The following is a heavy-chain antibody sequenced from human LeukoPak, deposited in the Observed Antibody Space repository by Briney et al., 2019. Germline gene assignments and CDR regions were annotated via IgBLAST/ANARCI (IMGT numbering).Heavy chain of an antibody. J-gene: IGHJ4*01. CDR3: ARDVNWNYCDY. Sequence: PGGSLRLSCAASGFTFSSYEMNWVRQAPGKGLEWVSYISSSGSTVYYADSVKGRFTISRDNAKNSLYLQMNSLRAEDTAVYYCARDVNWNYCDYWGHGTLVTVSS. CDR2: ISSSGSTV. D-gene: IGHD1-20*01. CDR1: GFTFSSYE. V-gene: IGHV3-48*03.